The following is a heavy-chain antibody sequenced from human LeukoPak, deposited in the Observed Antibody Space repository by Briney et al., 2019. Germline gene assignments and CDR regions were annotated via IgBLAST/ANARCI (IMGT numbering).Heavy chain of an antibody. D-gene: IGHD3-16*02. V-gene: IGHV1-2*02. J-gene: IGHJ4*02. Sequence: ASVKVSCKASGYTFTSYDINWVRQATGQGLEWMGWIYPNSGGTNYAQKFQGRVTMTRDTSISTAYMELSRLRSDDTAVYYCARGGDMITFGGVIGDYWGQGTLVTVSS. CDR3: ARGGDMITFGGVIGDY. CDR2: IYPNSGGT. CDR1: GYTFTSYD.